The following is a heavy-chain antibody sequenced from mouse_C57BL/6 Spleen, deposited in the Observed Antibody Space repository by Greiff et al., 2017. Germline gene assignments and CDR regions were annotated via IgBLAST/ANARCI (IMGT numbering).Heavy chain of an antibody. CDR3: ARGEVSYGGSPSWFAY. Sequence: VQLQQSGAELMKPGASVKLSCKATGYTFNGYWIEWVKQRPGPGLEWIGEILPGSGSTNYNEKFKGKATFTADTSSNTAYMQRSSLTTEDSAIYYCARGEVSYGGSPSWFAYWGQGTLVTVSA. CDR1: GYTFNGYW. D-gene: IGHD1-1*01. CDR2: ILPGSGST. J-gene: IGHJ3*01. V-gene: IGHV1-9*01.